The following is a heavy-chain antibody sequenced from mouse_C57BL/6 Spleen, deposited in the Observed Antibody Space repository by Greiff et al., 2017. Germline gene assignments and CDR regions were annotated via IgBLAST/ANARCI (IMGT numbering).Heavy chain of an antibody. V-gene: IGHV1-64*01. D-gene: IGHD2-4*01. CDR1: GYTFTSYW. J-gene: IGHJ2*01. Sequence: QVQLQQPGAELVKPGASVKLSCKASGYTFTSYWMHWVKQRPGQGLEWIGMIHPNSGSTNYNEKFKSKATLTVDKSSSTAYMQLSSLTPEDSAVYYCARLYDYDRYYFDYWGQGTTLTVSS. CDR3: ARLYDYDRYYFDY. CDR2: IHPNSGST.